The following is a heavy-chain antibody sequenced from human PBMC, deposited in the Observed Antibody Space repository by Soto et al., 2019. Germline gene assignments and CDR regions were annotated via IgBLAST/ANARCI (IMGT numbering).Heavy chain of an antibody. J-gene: IGHJ4*02. CDR2: IYPDDSDT. CDR1: GYSFTSYK. CDR3: ARHATYYDILSGYYFDY. D-gene: IGHD3-9*01. Sequence: XESLKISCRGSGYSFTSYKIAWVRQMPGKGLEWMGIIYPDDSDTRYSPSFQGQVTISADKSTSTTYLQWSSLKASDTAMYYCARHATYYDILSGYYFDYWGQGNLVTVSS. V-gene: IGHV5-51*01.